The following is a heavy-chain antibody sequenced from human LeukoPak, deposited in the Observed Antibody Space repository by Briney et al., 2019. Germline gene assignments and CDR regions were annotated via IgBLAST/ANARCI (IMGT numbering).Heavy chain of an antibody. Sequence: PSETLSLTCTVSGGSISSCYWSWIRQPPGKGLEWIGYIYYSGSTNYNPSLKSRVTISVDTSKNQFSLKLRSVTAADTAVYYCARGRDILTGYSFYFDYWGQGTLVTVSS. CDR2: IYYSGST. D-gene: IGHD3-9*01. CDR1: GGSISSCY. V-gene: IGHV4-59*01. CDR3: ARGRDILTGYSFYFDY. J-gene: IGHJ4*02.